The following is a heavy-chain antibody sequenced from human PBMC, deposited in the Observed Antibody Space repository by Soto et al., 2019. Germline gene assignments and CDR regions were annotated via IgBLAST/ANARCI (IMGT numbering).Heavy chain of an antibody. CDR3: AHMVAVVPAAIDWFDP. CDR1: GFSLSTSGVG. V-gene: IGHV2-5*02. Sequence: QITLKESGPTLVKPTQTLTLTCTFSGFSLSTSGVGVGWVRQPPGKALDWLALIYWDDDKRYSPSLKSRLTITKDTSKNQVVLTMTNMDPVDTATYYCAHMVAVVPAAIDWFDPWGQGTLVTVSS. D-gene: IGHD2-2*01. CDR2: IYWDDDK. J-gene: IGHJ5*02.